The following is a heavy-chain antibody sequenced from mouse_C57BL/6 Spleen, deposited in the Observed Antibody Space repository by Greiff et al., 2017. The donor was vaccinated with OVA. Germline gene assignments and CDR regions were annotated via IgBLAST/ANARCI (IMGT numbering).Heavy chain of an antibody. Sequence: EVKVVESGEGLVKPGGSLKLSCAASGFTFSSYAMSWVRQTPEKRLEWVAYISSGGDYIYYADTVKGRFTISRDNARNTLYLQMSSLKSEDTAMYYCTREGGAYGNYGRLLDYWGQGTTLTVSS. CDR3: TREGGAYGNYGRLLDY. CDR1: GFTFSSYA. CDR2: ISSGGDYI. V-gene: IGHV5-9-1*02. D-gene: IGHD2-1*01. J-gene: IGHJ2*01.